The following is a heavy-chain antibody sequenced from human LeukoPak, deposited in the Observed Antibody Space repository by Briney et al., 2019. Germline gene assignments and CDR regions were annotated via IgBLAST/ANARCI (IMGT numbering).Heavy chain of an antibody. CDR3: ARELRLTVTTFDYFDY. V-gene: IGHV1-18*01. Sequence: ASVKVSCKASGYTFTSYGISWVRQAPGQGLEWMGWISAYNGNTNYAQKLQGRVTMTTDTSTSTAYMELRSLRSDDTAVYYCARELRLTVTTFDYFDYWGQGTLVTVSS. CDR2: ISAYNGNT. CDR1: GYTFTSYG. J-gene: IGHJ4*02. D-gene: IGHD4-17*01.